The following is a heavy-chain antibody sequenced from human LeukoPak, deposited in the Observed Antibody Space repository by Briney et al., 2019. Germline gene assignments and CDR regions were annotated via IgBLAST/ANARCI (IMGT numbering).Heavy chain of an antibody. CDR2: VHSSGST. Sequence: SETLSLTCTVSGDSINDHYWSWIRQPPGKGLEWIGYVHSSGSTKYNPSLKSRLIISVDMSKNQFSLKLRSVSVADTAVYYCARLAPGNYDILTGDPKVVFDYWGQGALVTVSS. D-gene: IGHD3-9*01. V-gene: IGHV4-59*11. J-gene: IGHJ4*02. CDR3: ARLAPGNYDILTGDPKVVFDY. CDR1: GDSINDHY.